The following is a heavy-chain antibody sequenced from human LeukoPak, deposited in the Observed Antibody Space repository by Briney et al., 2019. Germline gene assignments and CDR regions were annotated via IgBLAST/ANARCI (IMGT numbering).Heavy chain of an antibody. CDR2: IYTNGGS. D-gene: IGHD1-1*01. CDR3: ARATKRQLLGAFDI. J-gene: IGHJ3*02. V-gene: IGHV4-4*07. CDR1: GGSISSYY. Sequence: SETLSLTCTISGGSISSYYWNWIRQPAGKGLEWIGRIYTNGGSNYRPSLKSRVTMSVDTSKNQFSLRLSSVTAADTAVYYCARATKRQLLGAFDIWGQGTMVTVSS.